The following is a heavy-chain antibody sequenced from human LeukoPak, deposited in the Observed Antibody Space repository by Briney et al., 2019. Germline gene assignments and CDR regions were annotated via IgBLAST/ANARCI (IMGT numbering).Heavy chain of an antibody. CDR3: ARIEAAMVSWGYYMDV. J-gene: IGHJ6*03. Sequence: KSSETLSLTCTVSGGSISSGSYYWSWIRQPAGKGLEWIGRIYTIGSTNYNPSLKSRVTISVDTSKNQFSLKLSSVTAADTAVYYCARIEAAMVSWGYYMDVWGKGTTVTVSS. CDR2: IYTIGST. V-gene: IGHV4-61*02. D-gene: IGHD5-18*01. CDR1: GGSISSGSYY.